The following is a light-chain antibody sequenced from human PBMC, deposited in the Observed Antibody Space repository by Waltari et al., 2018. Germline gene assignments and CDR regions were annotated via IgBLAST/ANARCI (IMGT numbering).Light chain of an antibody. CDR1: QSVGRS. V-gene: IGKV3-20*01. Sequence: EIVLTQSPGILSLSPGAGFTLSCRASQSVGRSLAWYQQKPGQAPRLLIYGASSRATGIPDRFSGGGSGTDFSLTISRLEPEDFAVYYCQHYVRLPATFGQGTKVEIK. CDR3: QHYVRLPAT. CDR2: GAS. J-gene: IGKJ1*01.